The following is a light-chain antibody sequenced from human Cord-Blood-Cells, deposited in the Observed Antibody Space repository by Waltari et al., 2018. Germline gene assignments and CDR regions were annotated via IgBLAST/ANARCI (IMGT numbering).Light chain of an antibody. J-gene: IGKJ1*01. V-gene: IGKV1-39*01. Sequence: DIPMTQSPSSPSASAGNSVTITCRASQSISTYLNWYQQKPGIAPKHLIYAASSLQSGVPSRFSGSGSGTEFTLTISSLQPEDFATYYCQQSYSTPPTFGQGTKVEIK. CDR3: QQSYSTPPT. CDR1: QSISTY. CDR2: AAS.